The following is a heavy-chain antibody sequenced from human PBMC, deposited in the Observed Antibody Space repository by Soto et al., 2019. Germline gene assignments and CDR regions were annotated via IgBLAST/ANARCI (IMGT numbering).Heavy chain of an antibody. V-gene: IGHV3-23*01. D-gene: IGHD3-9*01. CDR3: AKDSPHYDILTGYDPNWYFDL. CDR2: ISGSGGST. CDR1: GFTFSSYA. Sequence: GGSLRLSCAASGFTFSSYAMSWVRQAPGKGLEWVSAISGSGGSTYYADSVKGRFTISRDNSKNTLYLQMNSLRAEDTAVYYCAKDSPHYDILTGYDPNWYFDLWVRGTLVTVSS. J-gene: IGHJ2*01.